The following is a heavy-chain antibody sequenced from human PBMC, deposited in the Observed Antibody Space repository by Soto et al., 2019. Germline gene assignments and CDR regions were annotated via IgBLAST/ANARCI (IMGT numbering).Heavy chain of an antibody. V-gene: IGHV4-59*05. CDR1: GDSISSSY. CDR2: IYYSGTT. D-gene: IGHD6-6*01. CDR3: ASSSPFHY. Sequence: SETLSLTCSVSGDSISSSYWAWIRQPPGKGLEWIGSIYYSGTTYYNPSLKSRVTISVDTSKNQFSPKLTSVTAADTGVYYCASSSPFHYWGPGILVTVSS. J-gene: IGHJ4*02.